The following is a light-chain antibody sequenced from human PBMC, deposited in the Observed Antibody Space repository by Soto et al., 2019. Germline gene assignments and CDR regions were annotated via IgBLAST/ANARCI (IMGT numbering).Light chain of an antibody. Sequence: QPVLTQPPSVSGAPGQRVTISCTGNSSNLEAGYAVHWYQHLPGTAPKLLIHSNNNRPSGVPDRFSGSKSGASASLVISGLQPEDEGDYHCQSYDCGLTAPWVFGGGIKLTVL. J-gene: IGLJ3*02. CDR2: SNN. CDR3: QSYDCGLTAPWV. V-gene: IGLV1-40*01. CDR1: SSNLEAGYA.